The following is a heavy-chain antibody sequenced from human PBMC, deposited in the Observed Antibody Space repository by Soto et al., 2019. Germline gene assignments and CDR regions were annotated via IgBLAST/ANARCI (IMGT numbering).Heavy chain of an antibody. CDR3: ARQEYGSGSYYNGLLLDY. CDR1: GFTFSSYG. J-gene: IGHJ4*02. CDR2: IWYDGSNK. Sequence: GGSLRLSCAASGFTFSSYGMHWVRQAPGKGLEWVAVIWYDGSNKYYADSVKGRFTISRDNSKNTLYLQMNSLRAEDTAVYYCARQEYGSGSYYNGLLLDYWGQGTLVTVSS. D-gene: IGHD3-10*01. V-gene: IGHV3-33*01.